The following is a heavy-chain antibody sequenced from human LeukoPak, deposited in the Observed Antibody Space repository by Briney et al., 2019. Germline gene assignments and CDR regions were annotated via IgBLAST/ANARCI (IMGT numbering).Heavy chain of an antibody. Sequence: GGSLRLSCAASGFTFTSYGMNWVRQAPGKGLEWVSGISGSGGSTYYADSVKGRFTISRDNSKNTLYLQMNSLRAEDTAVYYCAKDRGGSTYYSDYWGQGTLVTVSS. J-gene: IGHJ4*02. CDR2: ISGSGGST. V-gene: IGHV3-23*01. D-gene: IGHD1-26*01. CDR1: GFTFTSYG. CDR3: AKDRGGSTYYSDY.